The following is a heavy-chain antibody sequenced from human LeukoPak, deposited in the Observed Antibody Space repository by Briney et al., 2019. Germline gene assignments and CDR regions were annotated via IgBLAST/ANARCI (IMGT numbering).Heavy chain of an antibody. V-gene: IGHV3-21*01. CDR1: GFTFSSYS. J-gene: IGHJ4*02. CDR2: ISSSSSYI. CDR3: ATGGATVTTDY. D-gene: IGHD4-17*01. Sequence: PGGSLRLSCAASGFTFSSYSMSWVRQAPGKGLEWVSSISSSSSYIYYADSVKGRFTISRDNAKNSLYLQMNSLRAKDTAVYYCATGGATVTTDYWGQGTLVTVSS.